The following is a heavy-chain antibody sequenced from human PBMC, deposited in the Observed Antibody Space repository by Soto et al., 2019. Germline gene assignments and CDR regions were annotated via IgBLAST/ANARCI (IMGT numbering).Heavy chain of an antibody. Sequence: PSETLSLTCTVSGGSISSGGYYWSWIRQHPGKGLEWIGYIYYSGSTYYNPSLKSRVTISVDTSKNQFSLKLSSVTAADTAVYCCARDDHADYGMDVWGQGTTVTVSS. D-gene: IGHD2-21*01. CDR3: ARDDHADYGMDV. CDR2: IYYSGST. J-gene: IGHJ6*02. V-gene: IGHV4-31*03. CDR1: GGSISSGGYY.